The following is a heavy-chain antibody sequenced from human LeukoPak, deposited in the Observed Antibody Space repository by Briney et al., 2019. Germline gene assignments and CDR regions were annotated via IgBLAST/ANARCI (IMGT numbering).Heavy chain of an antibody. J-gene: IGHJ4*02. CDR3: ARVFARGGEISGSYYYY. Sequence: SVKVSCKASGGTFSTYAVNWVRQAPGQGLEWMGGIIPLFGTANYAQKFQGSVTITTDESTSTAYMELSSLRSEDTAIYYCARVFARGGEISGSYYYYWGQGTLVTVSS. V-gene: IGHV1-69*05. CDR1: GGTFSTYA. D-gene: IGHD3-10*01. CDR2: IIPLFGTA.